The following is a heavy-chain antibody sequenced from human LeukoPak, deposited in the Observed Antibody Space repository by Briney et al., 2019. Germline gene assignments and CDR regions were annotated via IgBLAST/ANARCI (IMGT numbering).Heavy chain of an antibody. D-gene: IGHD2-21*01. J-gene: IGHJ6*02. CDR2: IYSGGST. CDR3: ASDIPQSYYYGMDV. Sequence: GGSLRLSCAASGFTVSSNYMSRVRQAPGKGLEWVSVIYSGGSTYYADSVKGRFTIPRHNSKNTLYLQMNSLRAEDTAVYYCASDIPQSYYYGMDVWGQGTTVTVSS. CDR1: GFTVSSNY. V-gene: IGHV3-53*04.